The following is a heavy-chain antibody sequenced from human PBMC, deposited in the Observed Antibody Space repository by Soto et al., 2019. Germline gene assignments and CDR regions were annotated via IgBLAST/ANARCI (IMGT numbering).Heavy chain of an antibody. CDR1: GYTFTSYG. Sequence: ASVKVSCKASGYTFTSYGISWVRQAPGQGLEWMGWINPNSGNTNYAQKFQGRVTMTTDTSTSTVYMELSSLRSEDTAVYYCARDIVLVPAAIPEYYYYYYGMDVWGQGTTVTVSS. CDR2: INPNSGNT. CDR3: ARDIVLVPAAIPEYYYYYYGMDV. D-gene: IGHD2-2*02. V-gene: IGHV1-18*01. J-gene: IGHJ6*02.